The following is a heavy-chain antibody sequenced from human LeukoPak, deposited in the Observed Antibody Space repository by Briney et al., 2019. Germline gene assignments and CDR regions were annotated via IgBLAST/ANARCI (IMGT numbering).Heavy chain of an antibody. CDR3: ARDGPNYGSGSYYFDY. CDR1: GFTFSSYS. V-gene: IGHV3-21*01. Sequence: GGSLRLSCAASGFTFSSYSMNWVRQAPGKGLEGVSSISSSSSYIYYADSVKGRFTISRDNANTSLYLQMNSLRAEDTAVYYCARDGPNYGSGSYYFDYWGQGTLVTVSS. CDR2: ISSSSSYI. D-gene: IGHD3-10*01. J-gene: IGHJ4*02.